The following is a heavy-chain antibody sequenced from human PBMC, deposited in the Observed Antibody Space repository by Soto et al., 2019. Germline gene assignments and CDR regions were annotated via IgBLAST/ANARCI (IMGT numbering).Heavy chain of an antibody. V-gene: IGHV4-39*01. Sequence: SETLSLTCTVSGGSISSSSYYWRWIRQPPGKGLEWIGSIYYSGSTYYNPSLKSRVTISVDTSKNQFSLKLSSVTAADTAVYYCARLFRHGERIIAVAGKKFIDYWGQGTLVTVSS. D-gene: IGHD6-19*01. CDR3: ARLFRHGERIIAVAGKKFIDY. J-gene: IGHJ4*02. CDR1: GGSISSSSYY. CDR2: IYYSGST.